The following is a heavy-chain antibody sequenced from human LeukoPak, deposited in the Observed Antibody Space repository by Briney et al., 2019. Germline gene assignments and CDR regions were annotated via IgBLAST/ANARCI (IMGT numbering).Heavy chain of an antibody. V-gene: IGHV1-2*02. Sequence: ASVKVSCKASGYTFTGYYMHWVRQAPGQGLEWMGWINPNSGGTNYAQKFQGRVTMTRDTSISTAYMELSRLRCDDTAVYYCAREDDSSGYYLGDDYWGQGTLVTVSS. J-gene: IGHJ4*02. CDR3: AREDDSSGYYLGDDY. CDR2: INPNSGGT. CDR1: GYTFTGYY. D-gene: IGHD3-22*01.